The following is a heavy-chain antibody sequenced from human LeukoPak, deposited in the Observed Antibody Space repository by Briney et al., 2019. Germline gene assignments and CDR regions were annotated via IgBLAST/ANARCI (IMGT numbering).Heavy chain of an antibody. D-gene: IGHD2-21*02. CDR1: GGSISSSSYY. CDR3: ARDGGYKYCGGDCFQPQDYYYYYGMDV. CDR2: IYYSGST. V-gene: IGHV4-39*07. Sequence: PSETLSLTCTVSGGSISSSSYYWGWIRQPPGKGLEWIGSIYYSGSTYYNPSLKSRVTMSVDTSKNQFSLKLSSVTAADTAVYYCARDGGYKYCGGDCFQPQDYYYYYGMDVWGQGTTVTVSS. J-gene: IGHJ6*02.